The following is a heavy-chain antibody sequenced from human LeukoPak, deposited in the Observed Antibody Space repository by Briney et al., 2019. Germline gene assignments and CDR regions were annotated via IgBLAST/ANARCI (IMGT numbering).Heavy chain of an antibody. CDR1: GGSFNGYY. CDR3: ARDPYCTGGSRYHRFDY. D-gene: IGHD2-15*01. J-gene: IGHJ4*02. CDR2: INHSGST. V-gene: IGHV4-34*01. Sequence: SETLSLTCAVYGGSFNGYYWSWIRQPPGKGLEWIGEINHSGSTNYNPSLKSRITISVDTSKNQFSLKLSFVTAADTAVYYCARDPYCTGGSRYHRFDYWGQGTLVTVSS.